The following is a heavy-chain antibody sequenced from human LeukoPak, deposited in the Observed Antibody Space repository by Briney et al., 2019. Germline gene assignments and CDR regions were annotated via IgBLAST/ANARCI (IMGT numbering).Heavy chain of an antibody. Sequence: GASVKVSCKASGYTFTGYYMHWVRQAPGQGLEWMGRINPNSGGTNYAQKFHGRVTMTRDTSISTAYMELSRLRSDDTAVYYCARGSTYGGYEIDYWGQGTLVTVSS. CDR3: ARGSTYGGYEIDY. D-gene: IGHD5-12*01. CDR2: INPNSGGT. J-gene: IGHJ4*02. V-gene: IGHV1-2*06. CDR1: GYTFTGYY.